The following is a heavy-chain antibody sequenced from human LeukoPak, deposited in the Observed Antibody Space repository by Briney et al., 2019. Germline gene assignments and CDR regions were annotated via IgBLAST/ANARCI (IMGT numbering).Heavy chain of an antibody. D-gene: IGHD2-21*02. Sequence: GGSLRLSCAASGFTLSDYAIHWVRRAPGRWLEWVALISYDGRNKHYADSVKGRFTISSDNSKDTPYLQMNSLRTEDTAVYYCARDLTLGDFTFFDYWGQGTLVTVSS. J-gene: IGHJ4*02. V-gene: IGHV3-30*04. CDR3: ARDLTLGDFTFFDY. CDR1: GFTLSDYA. CDR2: ISYDGRNK.